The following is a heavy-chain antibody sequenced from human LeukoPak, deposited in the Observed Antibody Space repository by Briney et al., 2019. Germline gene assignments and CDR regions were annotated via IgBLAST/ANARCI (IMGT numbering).Heavy chain of an antibody. Sequence: ASVKVSCKASGYTLTIYGISWVRQAPGQGLEWMGWISAYNGNTKYAQKLQGRVTMTRDTSTSTAYMELRSLRSDDTAVYYCARDGHRMYYYESSDYRFDSWGQGTLVTVSS. CDR2: ISAYNGNT. D-gene: IGHD3-22*01. CDR1: GYTLTIYG. CDR3: ARDGHRMYYYESSDYRFDS. J-gene: IGHJ4*02. V-gene: IGHV1-18*01.